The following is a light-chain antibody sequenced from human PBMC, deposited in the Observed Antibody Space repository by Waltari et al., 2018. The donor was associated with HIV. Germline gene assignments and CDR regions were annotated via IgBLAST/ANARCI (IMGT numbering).Light chain of an antibody. CDR1: DNEFGLRNF. V-gene: IGLV2-14*03. CDR3: ASFTADDTMM. Sequence: SAVTQPASVSGLPGQSVTISCTGDDNEFGLRNFVSWYQQPPDTFPRLIFSDVDSRASGLPDRFSASKSGETALLTISSLRTEDEAVYYCASFTADDTMMFGGGTLVTVL. CDR2: DVD. J-gene: IGLJ3*02.